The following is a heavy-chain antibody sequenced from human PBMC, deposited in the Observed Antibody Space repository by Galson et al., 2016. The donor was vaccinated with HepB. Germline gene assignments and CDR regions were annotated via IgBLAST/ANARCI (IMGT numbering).Heavy chain of an antibody. Sequence: SLRLSCAASGFTFSSYGMHWVRQAPGKGLEWVAVISYDGSSKYYADSVKGRFTISRDNSKNTLYVQMNSLRAEDTAVYYCAKGVSTTWHRSQGDYWGQGTLVTVSS. CDR3: AKGVSTTWHRSQGDY. CDR2: ISYDGSSK. CDR1: GFTFSSYG. D-gene: IGHD3-10*01. J-gene: IGHJ4*02. V-gene: IGHV3-30*18.